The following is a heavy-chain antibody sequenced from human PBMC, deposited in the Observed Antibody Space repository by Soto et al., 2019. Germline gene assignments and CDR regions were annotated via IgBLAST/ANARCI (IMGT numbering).Heavy chain of an antibody. D-gene: IGHD6-13*01. CDR3: ASPKLPGIAAEVFDY. J-gene: IGHJ4*02. Sequence: QVQLVQSGAEVKKPGSSVKVSCKASGGTFSSYAISWVRQAPGQGLEWMGGIIPIFGTANYAQKFQGRVTINADKSTTTAYMELSSLRSEDTAVYYCASPKLPGIAAEVFDYWGQGTLVTVSS. CDR2: IIPIFGTA. V-gene: IGHV1-69*06. CDR1: GGTFSSYA.